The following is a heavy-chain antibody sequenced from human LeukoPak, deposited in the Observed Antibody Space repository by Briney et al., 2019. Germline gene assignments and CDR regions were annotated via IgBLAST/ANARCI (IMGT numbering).Heavy chain of an antibody. D-gene: IGHD5-24*01. J-gene: IGHJ3*02. CDR1: GDPINSGGYY. Sequence: KPSETLSLTCTVSGDPINSGGYYWSWIRQPPGKGLEWIGYIYHSGSTYYNPSLKSRVTISVDRSKNQFSLKLSSVTAADTAVYYCARVMATSHLAFDIWGQGTMVTVSS. CDR3: ARVMATSHLAFDI. V-gene: IGHV4-30-2*01. CDR2: IYHSGST.